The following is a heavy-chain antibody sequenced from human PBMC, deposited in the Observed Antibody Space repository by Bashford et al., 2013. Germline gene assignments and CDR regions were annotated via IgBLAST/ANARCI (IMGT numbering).Heavy chain of an antibody. Sequence: GGSLRLSCAASGFTFSNYAMTWVRQAPGKGLEWVSGISKGDGNTYYADSVKGRFTISRDSSRSTVFLQMSGLGADDTAVYYCAKDAVAGNSPRFFHLWGQGTLVTVSS. CDR1: GFTFSNYA. D-gene: IGHD6-19*01. J-gene: IGHJ1*01. CDR2: ISKGDGNT. CDR3: AKDAVAGNSPRFFHL. V-gene: IGHV3-23*01.